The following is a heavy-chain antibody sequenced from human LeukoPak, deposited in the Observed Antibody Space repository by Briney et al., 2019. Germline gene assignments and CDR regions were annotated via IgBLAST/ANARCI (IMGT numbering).Heavy chain of an antibody. Sequence: SETLSLTCAVYGGSFSGYYWSWIRQPPGKGLEWIGSIYYSGSPYYNPSLKSRVTISVDTSKNQFSLKVISVTAADTAVYYCARWRTARTGFDYWGQGTLVTVSS. V-gene: IGHV4-34*01. D-gene: IGHD3/OR15-3a*01. CDR3: ARWRTARTGFDY. CDR2: IYYSGSP. CDR1: GGSFSGYY. J-gene: IGHJ4*02.